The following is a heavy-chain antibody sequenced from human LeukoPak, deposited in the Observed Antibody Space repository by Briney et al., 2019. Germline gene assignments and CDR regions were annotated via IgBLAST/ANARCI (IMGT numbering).Heavy chain of an antibody. Sequence: SETLSLTCAVYGGSFSGYYWSWIRQPPGKGLEWIGEINHSGSTNYNPSLKSRVTISVDKSKNQFSLKLSSVTAADTAVYYCARHRALMTTVTYFDYWGQGTLVTVSS. CDR1: GGSFSGYY. J-gene: IGHJ4*02. CDR2: INHSGST. V-gene: IGHV4-34*01. D-gene: IGHD4-17*01. CDR3: ARHRALMTTVTYFDY.